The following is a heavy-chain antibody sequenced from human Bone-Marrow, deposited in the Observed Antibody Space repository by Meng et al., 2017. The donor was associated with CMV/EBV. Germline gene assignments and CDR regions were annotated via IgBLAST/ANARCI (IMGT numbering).Heavy chain of an antibody. D-gene: IGHD4-23*01. CDR2: IKQDGSEK. CDR3: ARDTGWELTRTFDY. CDR1: GFTFSSYA. Sequence: GGSLRLSCAASGFTFSSYAMSWVRQAPGKGLEWVANIKQDGSEKYYVDSVKGRFTISRDNAKNSLYLQMNSLRAEDTAVYYCARDTGWELTRTFDYWGQGTLVTVSS. J-gene: IGHJ4*02. V-gene: IGHV3-7*01.